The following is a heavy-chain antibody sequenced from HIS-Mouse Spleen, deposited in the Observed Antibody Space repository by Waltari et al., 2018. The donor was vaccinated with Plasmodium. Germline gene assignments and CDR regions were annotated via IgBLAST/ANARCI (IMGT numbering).Heavy chain of an antibody. Sequence: EVQLVESGGGLVQPGGSLRLSCAASGFPFSSYWMSRVRQAPGKGLEWVANIKQDGSEKYYVDSVKGRFTISRDNAKNSLYLQMNSLRAEDTAVYYCASSWYWYFDLWGRGTLVTVSS. J-gene: IGHJ2*01. D-gene: IGHD6-13*01. CDR3: ASSWYWYFDL. CDR1: GFPFSSYW. CDR2: IKQDGSEK. V-gene: IGHV3-7*01.